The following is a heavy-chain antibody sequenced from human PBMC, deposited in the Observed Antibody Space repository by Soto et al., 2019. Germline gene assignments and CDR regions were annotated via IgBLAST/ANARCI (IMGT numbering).Heavy chain of an antibody. J-gene: IGHJ4*02. CDR1: GFTFSMSA. Sequence: EVQLLESGGGLVQPGGSLRLSCAASGFTFSMSAMTWVRQAPGKGLEWVSTTGLNGRTTYYADSVKGRFTVSRDNSKNSLDLHMSSLRAEDTAVYYCATVHSTSRSFDYWGQGTLVTVSS. CDR3: ATVHSTSRSFDY. D-gene: IGHD6-6*01. CDR2: TGLNGRTT. V-gene: IGHV3-23*01.